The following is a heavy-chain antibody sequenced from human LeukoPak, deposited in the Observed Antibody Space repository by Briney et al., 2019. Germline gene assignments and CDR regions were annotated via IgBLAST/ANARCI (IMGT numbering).Heavy chain of an antibody. V-gene: IGHV3-21*01. CDR2: ISSSSSCI. CDR3: ARDLLAAVPNGGMDV. Sequence: GGSLRLSCAASGFTFSSYSMNWVRQAPGKGLEWVSSISSSSSCIYYADSVKGRFTISRDNAKNSLYLQMNSLRAEDTAVYYCARDLLAAVPNGGMDVWGQGTTVTVSS. CDR1: GFTFSSYS. J-gene: IGHJ6*02. D-gene: IGHD6-13*01.